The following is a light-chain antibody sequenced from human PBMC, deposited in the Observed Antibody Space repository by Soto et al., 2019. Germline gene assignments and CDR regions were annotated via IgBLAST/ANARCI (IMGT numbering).Light chain of an antibody. CDR1: SSDVGGYNY. Sequence: QSALTQPASVSGSPGQSITISCTGTSSDVGGYNYVSWYQQHPGKAPKLMIYEVSNRPSGDSNRFSGYKCGNTASLTISGLQAEDEADYSCSSYTSTSTLLVFGGGTKLTVL. CDR2: EVS. J-gene: IGLJ2*01. CDR3: SSYTSTSTLLV. V-gene: IGLV2-14*01.